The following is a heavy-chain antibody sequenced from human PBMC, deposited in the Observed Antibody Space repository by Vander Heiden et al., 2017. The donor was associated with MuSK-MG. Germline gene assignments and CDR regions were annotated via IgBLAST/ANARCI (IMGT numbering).Heavy chain of an antibody. J-gene: IGHJ4*02. Sequence: QVQLEASGGGVVQTGTSLRLSCVASGFTFNRCSMHWVRQAPGKGLEWLAVVASRGHAINYADSVRGRFIISRDNSKNTVFLQMNSLTTEDTALYYCAKEHFTGWPNIEYWGQGSLVIVSS. CDR1: GFTFNRCS. CDR3: AKEHFTGWPNIEY. CDR2: VASRGHAI. V-gene: IGHV3-30*18. D-gene: IGHD2-8*02.